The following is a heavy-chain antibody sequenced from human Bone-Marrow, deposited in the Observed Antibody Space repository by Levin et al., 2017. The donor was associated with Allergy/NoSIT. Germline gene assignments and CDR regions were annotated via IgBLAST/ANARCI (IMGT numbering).Heavy chain of an antibody. Sequence: KSGGSLRLSCAASGFTFTNAYMTWVRQAPGKGLEWVGRIKSNPAGGTTDFAAPVKGRFSISRDDSKSTVYLQMNSLNTEDTAVYYCAIDRRGYDFSHWGQGTLVTVSS. V-gene: IGHV3-15*01. CDR1: GFTFTNAY. CDR3: AIDRRGYDFSH. CDR2: IKSNPAGGTT. J-gene: IGHJ4*02. D-gene: IGHD5-12*01.